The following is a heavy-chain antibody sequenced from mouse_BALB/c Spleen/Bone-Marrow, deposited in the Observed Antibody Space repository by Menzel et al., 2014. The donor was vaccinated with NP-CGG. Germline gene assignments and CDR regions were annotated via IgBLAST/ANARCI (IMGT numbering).Heavy chain of an antibody. CDR1: GYTFTNYW. CDR2: INPSNGRT. Sequence: VQLQQSGAELVKPGASVKLSCKASGYTFTNYWMHWVKQRPGQGLELIGEINPSNGRTNYNEKFKSKATLTVDKSSSTAYMQLSSLTSEDSAVYYCARGFDYWGQGTTLTVSS. V-gene: IGHV1S81*02. J-gene: IGHJ2*01. CDR3: ARGFDY.